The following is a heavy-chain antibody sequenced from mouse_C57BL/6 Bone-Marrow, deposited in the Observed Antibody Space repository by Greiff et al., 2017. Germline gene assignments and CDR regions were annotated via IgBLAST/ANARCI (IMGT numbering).Heavy chain of an antibody. J-gene: IGHJ1*03. Sequence: QVQLQQPGAELVKPGASVKMSCKASGYTFTSYWITWVKQRPGQGLEWIGDIYPGSGSTNYNEKFKSKATLTVDTSSSTAYMQLRSLTSEDSAVYYCARFRVGYFDVWGTGTTVTVSS. CDR2: IYPGSGST. V-gene: IGHV1-55*01. CDR1: GYTFTSYW. D-gene: IGHD1-1*02. CDR3: ARFRVGYFDV.